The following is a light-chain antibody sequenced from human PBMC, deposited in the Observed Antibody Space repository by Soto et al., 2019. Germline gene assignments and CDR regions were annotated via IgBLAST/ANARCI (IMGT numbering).Light chain of an antibody. CDR2: GAS. CDR3: QQYNNWPRT. V-gene: IGKV3-15*01. J-gene: IGKJ1*01. CDR1: QSVSSN. Sequence: EIVMTQSPATLSVSPGERATLSCRASQSVSSNLAWYQQKPGQAPRLLIYGASTRATGIPARFSGSGFGTEFTFTISSLQSEDFAVYYCQQYNNWPRTFGQGTKV.